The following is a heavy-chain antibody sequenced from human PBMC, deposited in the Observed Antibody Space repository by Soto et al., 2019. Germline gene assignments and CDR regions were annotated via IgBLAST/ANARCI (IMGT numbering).Heavy chain of an antibody. CDR2: INPSGGST. CDR3: ATVGYDILTGYYRGHFDY. Sequence: ASVKVSCKASGYTFTSYYMHWVRQAPGQGLEWMGIINPSGGSTIYAQKFQGRVTMTEDTSTDTAYMELSSLRSEDTAVYYCATVGYDILTGYYRGHFDYWGQGTLVTVSS. D-gene: IGHD3-9*01. V-gene: IGHV1-46*01. J-gene: IGHJ4*02. CDR1: GYTFTSYY.